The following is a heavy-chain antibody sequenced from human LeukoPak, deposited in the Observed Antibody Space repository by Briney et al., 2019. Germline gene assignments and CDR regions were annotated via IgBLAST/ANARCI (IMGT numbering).Heavy chain of an antibody. V-gene: IGHV3-21*01. D-gene: IGHD3-3*01. CDR2: ISSSSYI. CDR3: ARGGDFWSVDFDY. Sequence: GGSLRLSCAASGFTFSSYSMNWVRQAPGKGLEWVSSISSSSYIYYADSVKGRFTISRDNAKSSLYLQMNSLRAEDTAVYYCARGGDFWSVDFDYWGQGTLVTVSS. J-gene: IGHJ4*02. CDR1: GFTFSSYS.